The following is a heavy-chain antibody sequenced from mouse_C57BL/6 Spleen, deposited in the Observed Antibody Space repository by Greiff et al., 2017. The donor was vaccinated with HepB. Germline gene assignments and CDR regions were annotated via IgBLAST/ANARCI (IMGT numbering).Heavy chain of an antibody. CDR2: IDPETGGT. CDR1: GYTFTDYE. CDR3: TRGSDYGSSSYFDY. Sequence: QVQLQQSGAELVRPGASVTLSCKASGYTFTDYEMHWVKQTPVHGLEWIGAIDPETGGTAYNQKFKGKAILTADKSSSTAYMELRSLTSEDSAVYYCTRGSDYGSSSYFDYWGQGTTLTVSS. D-gene: IGHD1-1*01. V-gene: IGHV1-15*01. J-gene: IGHJ2*01.